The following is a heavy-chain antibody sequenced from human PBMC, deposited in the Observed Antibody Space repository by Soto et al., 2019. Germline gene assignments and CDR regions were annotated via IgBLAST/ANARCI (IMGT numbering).Heavy chain of an antibody. CDR1: GFIFSSVE. V-gene: IGHV3-48*03. CDR2: VSRTGNTV. Sequence: EVQLVESGGGLVQPGGSLRLSCAASGFIFSSVEMNWVRQAPGKGLEWVSYVSRTGNTVYYADSVKGRFTISRDNAENSLYLPMNSLRAEDTGVYYCATWFGDSSAGYFDHRGQGTLINVSS. J-gene: IGHJ4*02. CDR3: ATWFGDSSAGYFDH. D-gene: IGHD3-10*01.